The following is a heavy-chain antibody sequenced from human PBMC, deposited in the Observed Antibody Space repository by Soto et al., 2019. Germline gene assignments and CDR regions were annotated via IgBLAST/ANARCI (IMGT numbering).Heavy chain of an antibody. D-gene: IGHD4-17*01. CDR1: GGSISSSSYY. V-gene: IGHV4-39*01. CDR3: ARLVTTVTHYYYGMDV. J-gene: IGHJ6*02. CDR2: IYYSGST. Sequence: SETLSLTCTVSGGSISSSSYYWGWIRQPPGKGLEWIGSIYYSGSTYYNPSLKSRVTISVDTSKNQFSLKLSSVTAADTAVYYCARLVTTVTHYYYGMDVWGQGTTVT.